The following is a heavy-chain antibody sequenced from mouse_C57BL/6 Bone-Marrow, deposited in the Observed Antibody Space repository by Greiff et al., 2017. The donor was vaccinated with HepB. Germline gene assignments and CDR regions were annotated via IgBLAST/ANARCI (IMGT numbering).Heavy chain of an antibody. V-gene: IGHV1-76*01. CDR1: GYTFTDYY. D-gene: IGHD3-2*02. Sequence: QVQLQQSGAELVRPGASVKLSCKASGYTFTDYYINWVKQRPGQGLEWIARIYPGSGNTYYNEKFKGKATLTAEKSSSTAYMQLSSLTSEDSAVYFCAREEQLRLLAWFAYWGQGTLVTVSA. CDR2: IYPGSGNT. CDR3: AREEQLRLLAWFAY. J-gene: IGHJ3*01.